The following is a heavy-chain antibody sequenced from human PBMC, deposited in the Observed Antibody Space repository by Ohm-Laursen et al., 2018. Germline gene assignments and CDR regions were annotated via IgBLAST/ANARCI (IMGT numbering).Heavy chain of an antibody. Sequence: SETLSLTCTVSGDSISSYYWSWIRQPPGKGLEWIGYIYKSGSTNYNPSLKSRVTISLDTSKNQFSLNLRSVTAADTAVYYCARASSSSYNWYFDLWGRGTLVTVSS. CDR2: IYKSGST. J-gene: IGHJ2*01. CDR3: ARASSSSYNWYFDL. V-gene: IGHV4-59*01. CDR1: GDSISSYY. D-gene: IGHD3-22*01.